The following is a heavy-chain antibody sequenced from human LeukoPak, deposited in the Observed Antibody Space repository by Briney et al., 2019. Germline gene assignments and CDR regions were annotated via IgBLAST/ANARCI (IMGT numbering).Heavy chain of an antibody. J-gene: IGHJ4*02. CDR3: ARLVQVHGGDY. CDR1: GCRFTSYW. CDR2: IYPGDSDT. D-gene: IGHD1-1*01. V-gene: IGHV5-51*01. Sequence: GEALKISCKGSGCRFTSYWIGWGRRMPGKGVGWMGIIYPGDSDTRYSSSFQGQVTISADKSISTAYLQWSSLKASDTAMYYCARLVQVHGGDYWGQGTLVTVSS.